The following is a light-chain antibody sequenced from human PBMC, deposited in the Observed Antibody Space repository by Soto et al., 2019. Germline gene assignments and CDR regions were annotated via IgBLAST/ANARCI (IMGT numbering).Light chain of an antibody. CDR3: ETWDNNILV. Sequence: QSVLTQSSSASASLGSSGKLTCTLSSGHSSYIIAWHQQQPGKAPRYLMKLEVSGSYNQGSGVPDRFSGSSSGADRYLTIANLQFEDEADYYCETWDNNILVFGGGTKVNVL. CDR2: LEVSGSY. CDR1: SGHSSYI. V-gene: IGLV4-60*02. J-gene: IGLJ2*01.